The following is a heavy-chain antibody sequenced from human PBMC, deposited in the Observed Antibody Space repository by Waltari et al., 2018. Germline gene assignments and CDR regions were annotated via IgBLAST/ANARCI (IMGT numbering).Heavy chain of an antibody. CDR3: ARKTGDDWYFDL. CDR1: GGSISSHS. V-gene: IGHV4-59*11. CDR2: IYYSGST. D-gene: IGHD7-27*01. Sequence: QVQLQESGPGLVKPSETLSLTCTVSGGSISSHSWSWIRQPPGKGLEWIGYIYYSGSTNYNPSLKSRVTISVDTSKNQFSLKLSSVTAADTAVYYCARKTGDDWYFDLWGRGTLVTVSS. J-gene: IGHJ2*01.